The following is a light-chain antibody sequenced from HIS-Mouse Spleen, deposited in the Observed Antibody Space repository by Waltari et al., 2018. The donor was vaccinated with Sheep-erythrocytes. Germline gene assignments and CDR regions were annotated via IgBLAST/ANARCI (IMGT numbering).Light chain of an antibody. V-gene: IGLV2-14*01. Sequence: QSALTQPASVSVSPGQSITISCTGTSSDVGGYNYVSWYQQPPGKAPKLMIYEVSNRPSGVSNRFSGSKSGNTASLTISGLQAEDEADYYCSSYTSSSTQVFGGGTKLTVL. J-gene: IGLJ2*01. CDR1: SSDVGGYNY. CDR3: SSYTSSSTQV. CDR2: EVS.